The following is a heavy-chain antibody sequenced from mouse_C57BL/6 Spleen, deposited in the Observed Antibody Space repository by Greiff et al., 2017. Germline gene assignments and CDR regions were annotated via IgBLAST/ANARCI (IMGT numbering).Heavy chain of an antibody. CDR1: GYTFTSYG. V-gene: IGHV1-81*01. D-gene: IGHD3-3*01. CDR3: ASDGDRGYFDY. J-gene: IGHJ2*01. CDR2: IYPRSGNT. Sequence: VQLQESGAELARPGASVKLSCKASGYTFTSYGISWVKQRTGQGLEWIGEIYPRSGNTYYNEKFKGKATLTANKSSSTAYMELRSLTSEAAAVYFCASDGDRGYFDYWGQGTTLTVSA.